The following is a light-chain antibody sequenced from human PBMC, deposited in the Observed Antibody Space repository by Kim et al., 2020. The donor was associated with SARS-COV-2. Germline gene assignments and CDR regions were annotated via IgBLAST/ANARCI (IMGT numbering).Light chain of an antibody. J-gene: IGLJ1*01. V-gene: IGLV1-40*01. Sequence: QSVLTQPPSVSGAPGQRVTISCTGSISNIGAGYDVHWYQQLPATAPKLLIYGNSNRPSGVPDRFSGSKSDTPASLAITGLQAEDEADYYCQSYDNSLSGYVFGGGTKVTVL. CDR2: GNS. CDR1: ISNIGAGYD. CDR3: QSYDNSLSGYV.